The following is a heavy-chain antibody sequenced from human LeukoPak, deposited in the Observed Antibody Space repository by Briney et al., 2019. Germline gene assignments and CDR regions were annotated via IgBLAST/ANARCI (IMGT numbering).Heavy chain of an antibody. J-gene: IGHJ4*02. D-gene: IGHD3-3*01. Sequence: SETLSLTCTVSGGSISSSSYYWGWIRQPPGKGLEWIGSIYYSGSTYYNPSLKSRVTISVDTSKNQFSLKLSSVTAADTAVYYCARGPRGFWSGYCNFDYWGQRTLVTVSS. CDR1: GGSISSSSYY. V-gene: IGHV4-39*01. CDR3: ARGPRGFWSGYCNFDY. CDR2: IYYSGST.